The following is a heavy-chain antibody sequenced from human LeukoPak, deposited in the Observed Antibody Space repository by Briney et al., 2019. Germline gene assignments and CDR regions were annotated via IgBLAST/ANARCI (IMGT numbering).Heavy chain of an antibody. V-gene: IGHV1-2*02. CDR2: INPNSGGT. Sequence: GASVKVSCKASGYTFTAYHMNWVRQAPGQGLEWMGWINPNSGGTNYAQKFQGRVTMTRDASSNTAYMELSRLRSDDTAVYYCARDSYGDYLFDYWGQGTLVTVSS. J-gene: IGHJ4*02. CDR3: ARDSYGDYLFDY. CDR1: GYTFTAYH. D-gene: IGHD4-17*01.